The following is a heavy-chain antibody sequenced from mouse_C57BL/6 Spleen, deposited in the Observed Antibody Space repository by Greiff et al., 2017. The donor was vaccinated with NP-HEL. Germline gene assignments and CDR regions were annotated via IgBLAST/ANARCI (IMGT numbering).Heavy chain of an antibody. D-gene: IGHD1-1*01. CDR1: GFTFSSYG. Sequence: EVHLVESGGDLVKPGGSLKLSCAASGFTFSSYGMSWVRQTPDKRLEWVATISSGGSYTYYPDSVKGRFTISRDNAKNTLYLQMSSLKSEDTAMYYCARQTVVSYRYFDVWGTGTTVTVSS. CDR2: ISSGGSYT. CDR3: ARQTVVSYRYFDV. J-gene: IGHJ1*03. V-gene: IGHV5-6*01.